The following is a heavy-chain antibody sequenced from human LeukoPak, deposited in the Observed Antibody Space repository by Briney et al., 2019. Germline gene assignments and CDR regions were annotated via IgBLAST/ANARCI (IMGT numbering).Heavy chain of an antibody. D-gene: IGHD3-10*01. CDR2: ISSSGSTM. CDR3: ARVSYYGSGSYLYYFDY. V-gene: IGHV3-11*01. CDR1: GFTFSDYY. Sequence: PGGSLRLSCAASGFTFSDYYMSWIRQAPGKGLEWVSYISSSGSTMYYADSVKGRFTISRDNAKNSLYLQMNSLRAEDTAVYYCARVSYYGSGSYLYYFDYWGQGTLVTVSS. J-gene: IGHJ4*02.